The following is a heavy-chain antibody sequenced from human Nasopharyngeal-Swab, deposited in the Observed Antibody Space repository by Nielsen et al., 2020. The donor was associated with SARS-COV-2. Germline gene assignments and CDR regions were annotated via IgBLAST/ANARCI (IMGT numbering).Heavy chain of an antibody. Sequence: GESLKISCVASGFTFSVYTMNWVRQAPGKGLEWISSISSTTPYIYYADSVKGRFTISRDNAKNSLYLQMNFLRVEDTAMYYCARDTGGPPNYFDPWGQGTLVTVSS. J-gene: IGHJ5*02. CDR2: ISSTTPYI. CDR1: GFTFSVYT. D-gene: IGHD1-7*01. CDR3: ARDTGGPPNYFDP. V-gene: IGHV3-21*01.